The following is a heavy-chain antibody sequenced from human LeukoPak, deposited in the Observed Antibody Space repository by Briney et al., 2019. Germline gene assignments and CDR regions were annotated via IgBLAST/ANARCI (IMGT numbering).Heavy chain of an antibody. CDR1: EFSVGSNY. V-gene: IGHV3-23*01. CDR2: ISSSTDST. J-gene: IGHJ4*02. D-gene: IGHD1-26*01. Sequence: GGSLRLSCAASEFSVGSNYMTWVRQAPGKGLEWVSTISSSTDSTYYADSVKGRFTISRDNSKNTLYLQMNSLTAEDTAVYYCAKDLQRMRPSGSYSPLTPPVFDYWGQGTLVIVSS. CDR3: AKDLQRMRPSGSYSPLTPPVFDY.